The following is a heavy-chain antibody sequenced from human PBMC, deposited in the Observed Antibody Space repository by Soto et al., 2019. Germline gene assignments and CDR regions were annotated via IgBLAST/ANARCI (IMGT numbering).Heavy chain of an antibody. Sequence: EVQLLESGGGLVQPGGSLRLSCAASGFAFSGSAMGWVRQVPGKGLEWVSGVRGSGNSPFYADAVKGRFAMSRDNSKNTLSLQMNGLRAEDTAVYYCAKMMGGTHSFDHWGQGTLVSVSS. D-gene: IGHD1-7*01. V-gene: IGHV3-23*01. CDR1: GFAFSGSA. CDR3: AKMMGGTHSFDH. CDR2: VRGSGNSP. J-gene: IGHJ4*02.